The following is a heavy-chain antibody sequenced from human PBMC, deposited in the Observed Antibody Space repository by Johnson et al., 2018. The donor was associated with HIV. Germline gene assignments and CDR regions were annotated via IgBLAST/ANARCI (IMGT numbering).Heavy chain of an antibody. CDR1: GFTFSSYG. CDR2: ISYDGSNK. V-gene: IGHV3-30*19. CDR3: AKERHYFDRSVYHGIDI. J-gene: IGHJ3*02. D-gene: IGHD3-22*01. Sequence: QVQLVESGGGVVQPGRSLRLSCAASGFTFSSYGMHWVRQAPGKGLEWVAVISYDGSNKYYADSVKGRFTISRDNSKNTLYLQMNSLRTEDTAVYYCAKERHYFDRSVYHGIDIWGQGSMVTFSS.